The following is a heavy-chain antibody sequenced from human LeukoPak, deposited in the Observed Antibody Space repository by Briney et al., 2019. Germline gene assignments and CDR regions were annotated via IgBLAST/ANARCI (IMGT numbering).Heavy chain of an antibody. J-gene: IGHJ5*02. CDR1: GYTFTSYG. Sequence: ASVKVSCKASGYTFTSYGISWVRQAPGQGLEWMGWISAYNGNTNYAQKLQGRVTMTTDTSTSTAYMELRSLRSDDTAVYYCATVFEYSSANWVDPWGQGTLVTVSS. CDR2: ISAYNGNT. V-gene: IGHV1-18*01. CDR3: ATVFEYSSANWVDP. D-gene: IGHD6-6*01.